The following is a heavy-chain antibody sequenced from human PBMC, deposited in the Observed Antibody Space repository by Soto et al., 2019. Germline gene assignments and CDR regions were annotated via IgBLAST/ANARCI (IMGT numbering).Heavy chain of an antibody. Sequence: QVQLQQWGAGLLKPSETLSLTCAVYGGSFSGYYWSWIRQPPGKGLEWIGEINHSGSTNYNPSLKSRVTISVDTSKNQFSLKLSSVNAADTAVYYCARWRVVPAAMRSRWFDPWGQGTLVTVSS. D-gene: IGHD2-2*01. J-gene: IGHJ5*02. V-gene: IGHV4-34*01. CDR1: GGSFSGYY. CDR3: ARWRVVPAAMRSRWFDP. CDR2: INHSGST.